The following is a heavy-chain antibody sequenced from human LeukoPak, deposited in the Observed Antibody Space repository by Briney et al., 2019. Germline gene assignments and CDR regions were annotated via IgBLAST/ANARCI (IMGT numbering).Heavy chain of an antibody. J-gene: IGHJ3*02. V-gene: IGHV4-59*01. CDR3: AKEGAESFPDAFDI. CDR2: ISYSGST. Sequence: PSETLSLTCTVSGGSISPYYWSWLRQPPGKGLEWIGYISYSGSTKNNPSLKSRATISVDMSKNQFSLKLTSVTAADTAVYYCAKEGAESFPDAFDIWGQGTMITVSS. CDR1: GGSISPYY. D-gene: IGHD3-10*01.